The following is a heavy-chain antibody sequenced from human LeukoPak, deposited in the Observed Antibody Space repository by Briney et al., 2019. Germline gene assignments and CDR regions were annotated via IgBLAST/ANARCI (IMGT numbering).Heavy chain of an antibody. D-gene: IGHD3-10*01. CDR3: ARDRARGHYGSGSYHI. CDR2: ISAYNGNT. CDR1: GYSLINYG. V-gene: IGHV1-18*01. Sequence: GASVKVSCKASGYSLINYGISWVRQAPGQGLEWMGWISAYNGNTNYAQKLQGRVTMTTDTSTSTAYMELRSLRSDDTAVYYCARDRARGHYGSGSYHIWGQGTMVTVSS. J-gene: IGHJ3*02.